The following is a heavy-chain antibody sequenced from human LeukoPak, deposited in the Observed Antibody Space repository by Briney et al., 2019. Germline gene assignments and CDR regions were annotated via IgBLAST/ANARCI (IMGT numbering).Heavy chain of an antibody. J-gene: IGHJ6*03. V-gene: IGHV4-34*01. CDR1: GGSFSGYY. Sequence: SETLSLTCAVYGGSFSGYYWSWIRQPPGKGLEWIGEINHSGSTNYNPSLKSRVTISVDTSKNQFALKLSSVTAADTAVYFCARQKDIEVVPAAKGYMDVWGKGTTVTVSS. CDR3: ARQKDIEVVPAAKGYMDV. CDR2: INHSGST. D-gene: IGHD2-2*01.